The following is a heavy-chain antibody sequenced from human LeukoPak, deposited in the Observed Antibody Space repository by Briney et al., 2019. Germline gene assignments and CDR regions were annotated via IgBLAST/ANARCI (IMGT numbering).Heavy chain of an antibody. CDR2: INSNSGGT. D-gene: IGHD5-12*01. Sequence: ASVKVSCKASGYTFTGYYMHWVRQAPGEGLEWMGWINSNSGGTKYAQKFQGRVTITRNTSISTAYMELSGLRSEDTAVYYCARGRSTGYPYYFEYWGQGTLVTVSS. CDR3: ARGRSTGYPYYFEY. J-gene: IGHJ4*02. CDR1: GYTFTGYY. V-gene: IGHV1-2*02.